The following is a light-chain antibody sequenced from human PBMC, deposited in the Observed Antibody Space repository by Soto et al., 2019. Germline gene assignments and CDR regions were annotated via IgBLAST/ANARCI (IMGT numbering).Light chain of an antibody. Sequence: EIVLTQSPGTLSLSPGERATLSCRASQSVTSSCLAWYQQKPGQAPRLLIYGASRRATGIPDSFSGSGSGTDFTLAISRLEPEYFAVYYCQQYGNSPFTFGQGTKLEIK. CDR1: QSVTSSC. CDR3: QQYGNSPFT. J-gene: IGKJ2*01. CDR2: GAS. V-gene: IGKV3-20*01.